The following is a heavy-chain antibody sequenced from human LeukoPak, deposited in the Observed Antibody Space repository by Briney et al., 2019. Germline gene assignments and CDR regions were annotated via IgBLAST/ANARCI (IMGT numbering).Heavy chain of an antibody. CDR2: IWYDGSNK. J-gene: IGHJ4*02. Sequence: QPGGSLRLSCAASGFTFSSYGMHWVRQAPGKGLEWVAVIWYDGSNKYYADSVKGRFTISRDNSKNTLYLQMNSLRAEDTAVYYCARVGDGYNSGSFDYWGQGTLVTVSS. V-gene: IGHV3-33*08. D-gene: IGHD5-24*01. CDR1: GFTFSSYG. CDR3: ARVGDGYNSGSFDY.